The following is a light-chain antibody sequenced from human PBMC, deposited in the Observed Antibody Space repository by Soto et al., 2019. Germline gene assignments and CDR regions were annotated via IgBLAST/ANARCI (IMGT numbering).Light chain of an antibody. J-gene: IGKJ2*01. V-gene: IGKV1-39*01. Sequence: DIQMTQSPSSLSASVGDRVTITCRASQSISSFLNWYQRTPGKAPKLLIYAASSLQSGVPSRFSGSGSGTDFTLTISSLQPEDFATYYCQQTYSTLPTFGQGTKLEIK. CDR3: QQTYSTLPT. CDR2: AAS. CDR1: QSISSF.